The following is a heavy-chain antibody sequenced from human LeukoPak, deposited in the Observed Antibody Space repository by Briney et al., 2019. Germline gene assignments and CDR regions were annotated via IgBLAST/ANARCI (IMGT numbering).Heavy chain of an antibody. J-gene: IGHJ5*02. CDR2: IYYSGST. CDR1: GDSISSGDYY. Sequence: SETLSLTCTVSGDSISSGDYYWSWIRQPPGKGLEWIGHIYYSGSTNYNPSLKSRVTISVDTSKNQFSLKLSSVTAADTAVYYCARSSSNPRAFDPWGQGTLVTVSS. D-gene: IGHD2-2*01. CDR3: ARSSSNPRAFDP. V-gene: IGHV4-61*08.